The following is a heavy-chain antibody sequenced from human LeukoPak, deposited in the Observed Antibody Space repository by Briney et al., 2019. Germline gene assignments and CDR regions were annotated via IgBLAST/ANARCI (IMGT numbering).Heavy chain of an antibody. CDR2: IKQDGSEK. CDR1: GFTFSSYW. J-gene: IGHJ4*02. D-gene: IGHD1-26*01. Sequence: GGSLRLSCVASGFTFSSYWMSWVRQAPGKGLEWVANIKQDGSEKYYVDSVKGRFTISRDNAKNSLYLQMNSLRAEDTAMYYCAKSGGYGLIDYWGQGTLVTVSS. V-gene: IGHV3-7*01. CDR3: AKSGGYGLIDY.